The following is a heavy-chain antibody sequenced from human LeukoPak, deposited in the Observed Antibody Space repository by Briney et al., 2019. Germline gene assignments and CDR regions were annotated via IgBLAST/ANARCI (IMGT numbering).Heavy chain of an antibody. CDR2: ISGSGGST. V-gene: IGHV3-23*01. Sequence: GGSLRLSCAASGFTFSSYAMSWVRQAPGQGLEWVSAISGSGGSTYYADSVKGRFTISRDNSKSTLYIQMNSLRAEDTAIYYCAKRPVTMYLFDYWGQGALVTVSS. D-gene: IGHD3-10*02. CDR1: GFTFSSYA. J-gene: IGHJ4*02. CDR3: AKRPVTMYLFDY.